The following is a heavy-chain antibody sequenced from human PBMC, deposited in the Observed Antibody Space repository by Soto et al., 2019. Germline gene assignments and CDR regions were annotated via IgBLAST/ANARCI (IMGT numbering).Heavy chain of an antibody. CDR3: PRATWYSEV. V-gene: IGHV4-59*01. D-gene: IGHD2-21*02. CDR2: IYYNGNT. Sequence: SETLSLTCTVPGGSIRNDYWSWIRQPPGKGLEWIGYIYYNGNTNYNPPLKSRVTMSVDTAKNQLSLKLSSVTAADTAVYYCPRATWYSEVWGQGTRVTVSS. J-gene: IGHJ4*02. CDR1: GGSIRNDY.